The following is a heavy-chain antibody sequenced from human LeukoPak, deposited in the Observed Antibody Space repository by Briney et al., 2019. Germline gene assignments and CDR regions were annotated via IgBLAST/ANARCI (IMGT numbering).Heavy chain of an antibody. D-gene: IGHD4-17*01. CDR3: ARIYYGDYYGMDV. J-gene: IGHJ6*02. V-gene: IGHV4-59*01. CDR2: IYSSGST. CDR1: GGSITSYY. Sequence: SETLSLTCTVSGGSITSYYWSWIRQPPGKGLEWIGYIYSSGSTNYNPSLKSRVTISVDTSKIQFSLKLSSVTAADTAVYYCARIYYGDYYGMDVWGQGTTVTVSS.